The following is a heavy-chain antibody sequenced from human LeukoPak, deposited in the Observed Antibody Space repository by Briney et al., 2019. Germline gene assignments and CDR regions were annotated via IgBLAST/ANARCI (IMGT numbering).Heavy chain of an antibody. V-gene: IGHV7-4-1*02. CDR2: INTNTGNP. CDR3: ARDFDDFWSGYYRVQPSGAFDI. Sequence: GASVKVSCKASGYTFTGYYMHWVRQAPGQGLEWMGWINTNTGNPTYAQGFTGRFVFSLDTSVSTAYLQISSLKAEDTAVYYCARDFDDFWSGYYRVQPSGAFDIWGQGTMVTVSS. CDR1: GYTFTGYY. J-gene: IGHJ3*02. D-gene: IGHD3-3*01.